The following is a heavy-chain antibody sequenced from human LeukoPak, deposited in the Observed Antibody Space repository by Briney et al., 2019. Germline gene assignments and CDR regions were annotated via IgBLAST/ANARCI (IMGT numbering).Heavy chain of an antibody. D-gene: IGHD3-16*01. Sequence: PGGSLRLSCAASGFTFSSYGMHWVRQAPGKGLEWVAVISYDGSNKYYADSVKGRFTISRDNSKNTLYLQMNSLRAEDTAVYCCASGAVIGRKIDYWGQGTLVTVSS. CDR1: GFTFSSYG. V-gene: IGHV3-30*03. J-gene: IGHJ4*02. CDR2: ISYDGSNK. CDR3: ASGAVIGRKIDY.